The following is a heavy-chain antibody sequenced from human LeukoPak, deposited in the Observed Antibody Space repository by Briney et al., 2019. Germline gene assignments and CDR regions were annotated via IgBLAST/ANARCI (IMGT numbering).Heavy chain of an antibody. CDR1: GGSISSYY. Sequence: SETLSLTCTVSGGSISSYYWSWIRQPPGKGLEWIGYIYYSGSTNYNPSLKSRVTISVDTSKNQFSLKLSSVTAADTAVYYCARRAVAGRYYGMDVWGQRTTVTVSS. CDR3: ARRAVAGRYYGMDV. J-gene: IGHJ6*02. CDR2: IYYSGST. V-gene: IGHV4-59*08. D-gene: IGHD6-19*01.